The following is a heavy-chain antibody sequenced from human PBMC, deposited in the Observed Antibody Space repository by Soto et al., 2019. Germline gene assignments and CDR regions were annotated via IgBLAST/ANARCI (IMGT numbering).Heavy chain of an antibody. CDR3: ARVGLPQSAQYGLDV. J-gene: IGHJ6*02. Sequence: GESLKISCQASGYIFNNYWIDWVRQMPGKGLEWMGIFYPDDSDNRYSPSFQGHVTMSADTSISTAYLQWSSLKASDTAMYYCARVGLPQSAQYGLDVWGQGTTVTVSS. V-gene: IGHV5-51*01. CDR1: GYIFNNYW. D-gene: IGHD3-10*01. CDR2: FYPDDSDN.